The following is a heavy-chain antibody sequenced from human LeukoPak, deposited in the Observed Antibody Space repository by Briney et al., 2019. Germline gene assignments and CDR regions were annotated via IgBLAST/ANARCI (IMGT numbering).Heavy chain of an antibody. D-gene: IGHD2-8*01. J-gene: IGHJ3*02. CDR1: GFTFSSYA. CDR3: AKDLRNSVSPSPSAFDI. V-gene: IGHV3-23*01. CDR2: ISGSGGST. Sequence: GGSLRLSCAASGFTFSSYAMSWVRKAPGKGLEWVSAISGSGGSTYYADSVKGRFTISRDNSKNTLYLQMNSLRAEDTAVYYCAKDLRNSVSPSPSAFDIWGQGTMVTVSS.